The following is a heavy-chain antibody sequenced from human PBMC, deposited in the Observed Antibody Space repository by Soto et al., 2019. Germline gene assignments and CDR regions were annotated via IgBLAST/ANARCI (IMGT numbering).Heavy chain of an antibody. D-gene: IGHD2-2*01. V-gene: IGHV1-46*03. CDR2: INPSGGST. J-gene: IGHJ4*02. Sequence: ASVKVSCKASGYTFTSYYMHWVRQAPGQGLEWMGIINPSGGSTSYAQKFQGRVTMTRDTSTSTVYMELSSLRSEDTAVYYCARLYCSSTSCYRGGGYWGQGTLVTVSS. CDR1: GYTFTSYY. CDR3: ARLYCSSTSCYRGGGY.